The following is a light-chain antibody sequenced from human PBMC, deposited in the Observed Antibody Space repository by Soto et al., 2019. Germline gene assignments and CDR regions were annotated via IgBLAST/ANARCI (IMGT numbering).Light chain of an antibody. Sequence: QSVLTQPASVSGSPGQSIAISCTGTSSDVGGYDYVSWYQQHPGKAPKLMIYDVSNRPSGVSNRFSGSKSDNTASLTISGLQAEDEADYYCSSYTGSSTYVFATGTKLTVL. CDR3: SSYTGSSTYV. V-gene: IGLV2-14*01. CDR1: SSDVGGYDY. J-gene: IGLJ1*01. CDR2: DVS.